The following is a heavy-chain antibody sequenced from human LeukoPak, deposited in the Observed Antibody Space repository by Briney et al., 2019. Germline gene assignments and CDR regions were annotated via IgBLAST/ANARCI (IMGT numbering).Heavy chain of an antibody. CDR3: AKDRKPRIGRIAAPGPFDY. Sequence: GGSLRLSCAASGFTFSSYAMNWVRQAPGKGLKWVSTISGSGGSTYYADSVKGRFTISRDNSKYTLYLQMDSLRVEDTAVYYCAKDRKPRIGRIAAPGPFDYWGQGALVTVSS. CDR2: ISGSGGST. J-gene: IGHJ4*02. CDR1: GFTFSSYA. V-gene: IGHV3-23*01. D-gene: IGHD6-13*01.